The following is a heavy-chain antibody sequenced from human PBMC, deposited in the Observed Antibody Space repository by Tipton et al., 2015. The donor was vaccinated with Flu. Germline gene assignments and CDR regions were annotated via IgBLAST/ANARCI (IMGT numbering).Heavy chain of an antibody. CDR2: MKQDGSET. J-gene: IGHJ5*02. V-gene: IGHV3-7*01. Sequence: SLRLSCAASGFTFSDYWMSWVRQAPGKGLEWVANMKQDGSETYYVDSVKGRFTISRDNAKNSLYLQMDSLRAKDTAVYYCARADRSGWDGFDPWGQGTLVTVSS. CDR3: ARADRSGWDGFDP. D-gene: IGHD6-19*01. CDR1: GFTFSDYW.